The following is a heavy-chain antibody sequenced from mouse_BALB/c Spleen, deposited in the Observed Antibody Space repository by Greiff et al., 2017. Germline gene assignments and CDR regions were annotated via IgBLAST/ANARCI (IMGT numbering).Heavy chain of an antibody. Sequence: QVQLKESGPGLVAPSQSLSITCTVSGFSLTDYGVSWIRQPPGKGLEWLGMIWGGGSTDYNSALKSRLSISKDNSKSQVFLKMNSLQTDDTAMYYCASPRSTMITFDYWGQGTTLTVSS. CDR1: GFSLTDYG. CDR2: IWGGGST. V-gene: IGHV2-6-5*01. CDR3: ASPRSTMITFDY. D-gene: IGHD2-4*01. J-gene: IGHJ2*01.